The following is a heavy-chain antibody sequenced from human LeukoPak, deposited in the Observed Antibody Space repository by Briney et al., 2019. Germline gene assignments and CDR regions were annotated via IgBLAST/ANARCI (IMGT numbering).Heavy chain of an antibody. CDR1: GGSISSYY. J-gene: IGHJ4*02. Sequence: SETLSLTCTVSGGSISSYYWSWIRQPPGKGLEWIGYIYYSGSTNYNPSLKSRVTISVDTSKNQFSLKLSSVTAADTAVYYCARVRCRLAETYIDYWGQGTLVTVSS. CDR3: ARVRCRLAETYIDY. CDR2: IYYSGST. D-gene: IGHD3-16*01. V-gene: IGHV4-59*01.